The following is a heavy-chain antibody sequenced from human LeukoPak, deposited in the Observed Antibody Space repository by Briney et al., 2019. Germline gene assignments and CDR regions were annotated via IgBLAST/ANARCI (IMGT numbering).Heavy chain of an antibody. CDR3: ARVGGYSGYDCDY. D-gene: IGHD5-12*01. V-gene: IGHV3-11*04. Sequence: GGSLRLSCAASGFTFSDYHMSWIRQAPGKGLEWLSYISYSGSTIYYADSVKGRFTISRDNAKNSLYLQMNSLRAEDMAVYYCARVGGYSGYDCDYWGQGTLVTVSS. CDR2: ISYSGSTI. J-gene: IGHJ4*02. CDR1: GFTFSDYH.